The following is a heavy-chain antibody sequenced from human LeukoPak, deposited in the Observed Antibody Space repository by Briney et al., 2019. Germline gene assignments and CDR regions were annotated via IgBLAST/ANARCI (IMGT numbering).Heavy chain of an antibody. V-gene: IGHV4-4*07. CDR1: GGSISSHY. D-gene: IGHD2-2*01. Sequence: SETLSLTCTVSGGSISSHYWSWIRQPTGKGLEWIGRIYTSGSTNYNPSLKSRVTISVDKSNNQFSLKLSSVTAADTAVYYCARATGSSSASSHSFDIWGQGTMVTVSS. J-gene: IGHJ3*02. CDR2: IYTSGST. CDR3: ARATGSSSASSHSFDI.